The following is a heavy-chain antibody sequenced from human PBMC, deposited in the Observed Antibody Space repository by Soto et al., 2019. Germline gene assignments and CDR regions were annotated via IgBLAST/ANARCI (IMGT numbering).Heavy chain of an antibody. V-gene: IGHV4-30-2*01. Sequence: SETLSLTCAVSGGSSSSGGYSWSWIRQPPGKGLEWIGYIYHSGSTYYNPSLKSRVTISVDRSKNQFSLKLSSVTAADTAVYYCARTPDYWGQGTLVTVSS. CDR1: GGSSSSGGYS. J-gene: IGHJ4*02. CDR3: ARTPDY. CDR2: IYHSGST. D-gene: IGHD2-15*01.